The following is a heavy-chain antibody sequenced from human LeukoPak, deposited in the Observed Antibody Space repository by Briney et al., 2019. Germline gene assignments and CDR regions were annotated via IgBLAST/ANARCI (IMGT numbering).Heavy chain of an antibody. D-gene: IGHD2-21*02. CDR1: GFTFSSYG. CDR2: IWYDGSNK. Sequence: PGGSLRLSCAASGFTFSSYGMHWVRQAPGKGLEWVAVIWYDGSNKYYADSVKGRFTISRDNSKNTLYLQMNSLRAEDTAVYYCARDGDCGGDCYDGYFDLWGRGTLVTVSS. J-gene: IGHJ2*01. V-gene: IGHV3-33*01. CDR3: ARDGDCGGDCYDGYFDL.